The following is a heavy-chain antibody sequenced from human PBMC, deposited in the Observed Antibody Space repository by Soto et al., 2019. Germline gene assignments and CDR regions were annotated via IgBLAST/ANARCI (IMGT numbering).Heavy chain of an antibody. J-gene: IGHJ6*02. Sequence: EVQLLESGGGLVQPGGSLRLSCAASGFTFSSYAMSWVRQAPGKGLEWVSAISGSGGSTYYADSVKGRFTISRDNSKNTLYLQMNSLRAEDTAVYYCANYCSGGSCYYYYYGMDVWGQRTTVTVSS. CDR1: GFTFSSYA. CDR3: ANYCSGGSCYYYYYGMDV. D-gene: IGHD2-15*01. V-gene: IGHV3-23*01. CDR2: ISGSGGST.